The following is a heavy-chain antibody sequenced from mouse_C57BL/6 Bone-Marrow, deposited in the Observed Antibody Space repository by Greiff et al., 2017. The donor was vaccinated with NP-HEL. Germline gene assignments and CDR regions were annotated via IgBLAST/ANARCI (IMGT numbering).Heavy chain of an antibody. D-gene: IGHD2-4*01. J-gene: IGHJ1*03. Sequence: EVQLVESGGGLVQPGGSLKLSCAASGFTFSDYYMYWVRQTPEKRLEWVAYISNGGGSTYYPDTVKGRFTISRDNAKNTLYLQMSRLKSEDTAMYYCARRLYDYDVGYFDVWGTGTTVTVSS. CDR1: GFTFSDYY. CDR3: ARRLYDYDVGYFDV. V-gene: IGHV5-12*01. CDR2: ISNGGGST.